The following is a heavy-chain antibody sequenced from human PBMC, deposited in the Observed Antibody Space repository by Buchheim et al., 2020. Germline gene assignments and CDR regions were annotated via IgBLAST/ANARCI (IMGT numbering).Heavy chain of an antibody. CDR2: INPSGGST. V-gene: IGHV1-46*01. CDR3: ARGPTGGNVPFFQH. CDR1: GYTFTSYY. Sequence: QVQLVQSGAEVKKPGASVKVSCKASGYTFTSYYMHWVRQAPGQGLEWMGIINPSGGSTSYAQKFQGRVTMTRDTSTSPDYMELSRLTSEDTAMYYCARGPTGGNVPFFQHWGQGTL. J-gene: IGHJ1*01. D-gene: IGHD4-23*01.